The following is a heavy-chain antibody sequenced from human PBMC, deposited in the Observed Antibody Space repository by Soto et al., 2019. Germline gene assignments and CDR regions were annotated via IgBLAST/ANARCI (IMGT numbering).Heavy chain of an antibody. J-gene: IGHJ1*01. CDR3: AKANYDSSGYYLEYFQH. V-gene: IGHV3-23*01. D-gene: IGHD3-22*01. CDR2: ISGSGGST. CDR1: GFTFSSYA. Sequence: EVQLLESGGGLVQPGGSLRLSCAASGFTFSSYAMSWVRQAPGKGLEWVSAISGSGGSTYYADSVKGRFTISRDNSKNTLYLQMNSLRAEDTAVYYCAKANYDSSGYYLEYFQHWGQGTLVTVSS.